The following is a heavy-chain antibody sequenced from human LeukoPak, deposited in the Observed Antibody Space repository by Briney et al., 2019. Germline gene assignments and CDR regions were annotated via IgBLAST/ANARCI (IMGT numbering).Heavy chain of an antibody. CDR1: GGSINNFY. D-gene: IGHD3-10*01. CDR2: IHASENT. V-gene: IGHV4-4*07. Sequence: PSETLSLTCTFSGGSINNFYWSWIRQPAGKGLEWIGRIHASENTNYNPSLKSRVTMSVDTSKNQSSLKLSSVTAADTAVYYCARGSNYYGSGSAYYYYMDVWGKGTTVTVSS. J-gene: IGHJ6*03. CDR3: ARGSNYYGSGSAYYYYMDV.